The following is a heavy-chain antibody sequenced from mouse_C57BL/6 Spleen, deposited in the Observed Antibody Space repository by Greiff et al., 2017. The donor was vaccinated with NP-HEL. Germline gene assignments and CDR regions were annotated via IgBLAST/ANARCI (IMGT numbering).Heavy chain of an antibody. J-gene: IGHJ4*01. Sequence: VQLQQSGAELVKPGASVKMSCKASGYTFTSYWITWVKQRPGQGLEWIGDIYPGSGSTNYNEKFKSKATLTVDTSSSTAYMQLSSLTSEDSAVYDCARSRLLRWAMDDWGQGTSVTVSS. D-gene: IGHD2-1*01. CDR2: IYPGSGST. V-gene: IGHV1-55*01. CDR3: ARSRLLRWAMDD. CDR1: GYTFTSYW.